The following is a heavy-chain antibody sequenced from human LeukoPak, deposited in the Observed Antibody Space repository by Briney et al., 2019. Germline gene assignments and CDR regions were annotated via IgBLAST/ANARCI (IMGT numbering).Heavy chain of an antibody. Sequence: ASVKVSCKASGYTFTSYAISWVRQAPGQGLEWMGWISGYNGNTKYAQKVQGRVTMTTDTSTSTAYMELRSLRSDDTTVYYCARGYSYGSDYYYGMDVWGQGTTVTVSS. CDR3: ARGYSYGSDYYYGMDV. D-gene: IGHD5-18*01. CDR2: ISGYNGNT. CDR1: GYTFTSYA. J-gene: IGHJ6*02. V-gene: IGHV1-18*01.